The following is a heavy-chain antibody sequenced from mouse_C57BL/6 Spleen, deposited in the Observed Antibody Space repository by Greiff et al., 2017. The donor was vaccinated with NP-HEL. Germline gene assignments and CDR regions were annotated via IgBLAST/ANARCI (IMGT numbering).Heavy chain of an antibody. Sequence: VQLQQPGAELVRPGSSVKLSCKASGYTFTSYWMHWVKQRPIQGLEWIGNIDPSDSETHYNQKFKDKATLTVDKSSSTAYMQLSSLTSEDSAVYYCARYYYGSSGAFAYWGQGTLVTVSA. J-gene: IGHJ3*01. CDR1: GYTFTSYW. D-gene: IGHD1-1*01. V-gene: IGHV1-52*01. CDR2: IDPSDSET. CDR3: ARYYYGSSGAFAY.